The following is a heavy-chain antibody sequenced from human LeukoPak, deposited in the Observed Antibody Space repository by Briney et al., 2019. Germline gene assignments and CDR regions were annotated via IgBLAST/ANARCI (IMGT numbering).Heavy chain of an antibody. D-gene: IGHD2-2*01. CDR1: GFTFSNAW. CDR3: TSSIVVVPAAIRAYYYYYGMDV. V-gene: IGHV3-15*01. J-gene: IGHJ6*02. Sequence: GGSLRLSCAASGFTFSNAWMSWVRQAPGKGLEWVGRIKSKTDGGTTDYAAPVKGRFTISRDDSKNTLYLQMNSLKTEDTAVYYCTSSIVVVPAAIRAYYYYYGMDVWGQGTTVTVSS. CDR2: IKSKTDGGTT.